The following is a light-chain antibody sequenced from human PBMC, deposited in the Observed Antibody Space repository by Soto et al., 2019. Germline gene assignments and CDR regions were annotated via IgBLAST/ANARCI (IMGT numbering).Light chain of an antibody. CDR2: VAS. J-gene: IGKJ5*01. V-gene: IGKV3-15*01. CDR1: QSVSSN. CDR3: QQYNNWPLT. Sequence: EIVMTQSPATLSVSPGERATLSCRASQSVSSNLAWYQQKPGQAPRLLIYVASTRATGIQARFSGSGSGTEFTLTISSLQSEDFAVYYCQQYNNWPLTFGGGTRLEIK.